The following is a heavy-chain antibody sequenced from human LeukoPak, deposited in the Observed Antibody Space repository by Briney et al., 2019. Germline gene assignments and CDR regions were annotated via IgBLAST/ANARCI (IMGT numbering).Heavy chain of an antibody. J-gene: IGHJ4*02. V-gene: IGHV7-4-1*02. Sequence: ASVKVSCKASGYTFTSYGISWVRQAPGQGLEWMGWINTNTGNPTYAQGFTGRFVFSLDTSVSTAYLQISSLKAEDTAVYYCARDDDGYSGYDTDYWGQGTLVTVSS. CDR3: ARDDDGYSGYDTDY. D-gene: IGHD5-12*01. CDR2: INTNTGNP. CDR1: GYTFTSYG.